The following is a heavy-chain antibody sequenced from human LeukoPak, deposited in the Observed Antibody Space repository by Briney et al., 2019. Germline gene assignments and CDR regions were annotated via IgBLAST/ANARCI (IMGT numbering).Heavy chain of an antibody. V-gene: IGHV4-34*01. CDR1: GLSFSGYY. CDR2: INHSGST. Sequence: SETLSLTCAVYGLSFSGYYWSWTRQPPGKGLEWVGEINHSGSTNYNPSLKSRVTISVDTSKNQFSLKLSSVTAADTAVYYCARLKSGWELGIDYWGQGTLVTVSS. CDR3: ARLKSGWELGIDY. D-gene: IGHD1-26*01. J-gene: IGHJ4*02.